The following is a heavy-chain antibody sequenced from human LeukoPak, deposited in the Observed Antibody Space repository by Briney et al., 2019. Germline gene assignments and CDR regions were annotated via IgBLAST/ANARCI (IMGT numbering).Heavy chain of an antibody. D-gene: IGHD3-10*02. Sequence: GGSLRLSCAASGFTFSSYGMHWVRQAPGKGLEWVAFIRCDGSNKYYADSVKGRFTISRDNSKNTLYLQMNSLRAEDTAVYYCANSATMFEYYFDYWGQGTLVTVSS. CDR3: ANSATMFEYYFDY. CDR1: GFTFSSYG. J-gene: IGHJ4*02. V-gene: IGHV3-30*02. CDR2: IRCDGSNK.